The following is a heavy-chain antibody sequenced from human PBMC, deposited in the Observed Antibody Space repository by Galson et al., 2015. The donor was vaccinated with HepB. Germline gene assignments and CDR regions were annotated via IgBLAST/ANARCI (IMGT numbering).Heavy chain of an antibody. CDR3: ARLGGYCSSTSCYAKGHDYGDYLPDY. CDR1: GGSISSSSYY. V-gene: IGHV4-39*01. J-gene: IGHJ4*02. D-gene: IGHD2-2*01. CDR2: IYYSGST. Sequence: SETLSLTCTVSGGSISSSSYYWGWIRQPPGKGLEWIGSIYYSGSTYYNPSLKSRVTISVDTSKNQFSLKLSSVTAADTAVYYCARLGGYCSSTSCYAKGHDYGDYLPDYWGQGTLVTVSS.